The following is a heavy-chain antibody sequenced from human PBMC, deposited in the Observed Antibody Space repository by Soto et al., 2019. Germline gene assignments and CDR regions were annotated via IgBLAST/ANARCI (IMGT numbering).Heavy chain of an antibody. J-gene: IGHJ5*02. D-gene: IGHD4-17*01. V-gene: IGHV4-31*03. CDR2: IYYSGGT. CDR3: VRAAYGDYGRLNWFDP. Sequence: PSETLSLTCTVSGGSISSSGYYWSWIRQHPEKGLEWIGNIYYSGGTYYNPSLKSRLTISIDTSNNQFSLKLSSVTAADTAIYYCVRAAYGDYGRLNWFDPWGQGTLVTVPS. CDR1: GGSISSSGYY.